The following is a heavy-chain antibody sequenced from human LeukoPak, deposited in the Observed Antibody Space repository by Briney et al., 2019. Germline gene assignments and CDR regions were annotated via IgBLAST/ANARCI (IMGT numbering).Heavy chain of an antibody. CDR2: XXXXNGNT. Sequence: ASVKVSCKASGYTFTSYAMHWVRQAPGQRLEXXXXXXXXNGNTKYSQKFQGRVTITRDTSASTAYMELSSLRSEDTAVYYCARARYCSGGSCYGRVWFDPWGQGTLVTVSS. J-gene: IGHJ5*02. V-gene: IGHV1-3*01. D-gene: IGHD2-15*01. CDR3: ARARYCSGGSCYGRVWFDP. CDR1: GYTFTSYA.